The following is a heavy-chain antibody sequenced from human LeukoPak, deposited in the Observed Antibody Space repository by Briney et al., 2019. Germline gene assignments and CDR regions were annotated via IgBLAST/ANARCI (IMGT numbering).Heavy chain of an antibody. CDR2: IYHGGST. Sequence: SETLSLTCAVSGGSISSSNWWSWVRQPPGKGLEWIGEIYHGGSTNYNPSLKSRVTISVDKPKNQFSLKLSSVTAADTAVYYCARVRGYGRDYYYYYMDVWGKGTTVTVSS. CDR1: GGSISSSNW. D-gene: IGHD5-18*01. J-gene: IGHJ6*03. CDR3: ARVRGYGRDYYYYYMDV. V-gene: IGHV4-4*02.